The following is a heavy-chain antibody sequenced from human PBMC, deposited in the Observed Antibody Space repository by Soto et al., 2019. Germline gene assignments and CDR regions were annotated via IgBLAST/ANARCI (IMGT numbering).Heavy chain of an antibody. Sequence: GGSLRLSCAASGFTFSNAWMSWVRQAPGKGLEWVGRIKSKTDGGTTDYAAPVKGRFTISRDDSKNTLYLQMNSLKTEDTAVYYCTNYRRGYCSGGSCYLGYYYYYYMDVWGKGTTVTVSS. CDR3: TNYRRGYCSGGSCYLGYYYYYYMDV. D-gene: IGHD2-15*01. CDR2: IKSKTDGGTT. J-gene: IGHJ6*03. V-gene: IGHV3-15*01. CDR1: GFTFSNAW.